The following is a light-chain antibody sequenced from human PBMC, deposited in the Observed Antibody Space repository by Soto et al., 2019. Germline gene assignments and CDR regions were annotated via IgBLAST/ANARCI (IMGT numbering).Light chain of an antibody. J-gene: IGKJ1*01. CDR3: QKYNSYSWT. Sequence: DIQMTQSPSTLSASVGDRVTITCRASQSISSWLAWYQQKPGQAPKLLIYDASSLECGVPSRFSGSGSGTEFSLTISSLQPYDFATYYCQKYNSYSWTFGQGTKVEIK. CDR2: DAS. V-gene: IGKV1-5*01. CDR1: QSISSW.